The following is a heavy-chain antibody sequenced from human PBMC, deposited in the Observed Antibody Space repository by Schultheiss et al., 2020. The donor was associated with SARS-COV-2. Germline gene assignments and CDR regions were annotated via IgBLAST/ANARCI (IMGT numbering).Heavy chain of an antibody. D-gene: IGHD1-26*01. V-gene: IGHV4-59*12. CDR3: ARDSGSYYYYYGMDV. Sequence: SQTLSLTCTVSGGSISSYYWSWIRQPPGKGLEWIGEIYHSGSTNYNPSLKSRVTISVDTSKNQFSLKLSSVTAADTAVYYCARDSGSYYYYYGMDVWGQGTTVTVSS. CDR1: GGSISSYY. CDR2: IYHSGST. J-gene: IGHJ6*02.